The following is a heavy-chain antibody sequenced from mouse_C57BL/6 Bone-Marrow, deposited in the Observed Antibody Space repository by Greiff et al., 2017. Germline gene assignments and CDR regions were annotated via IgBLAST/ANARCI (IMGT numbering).Heavy chain of an antibody. D-gene: IGHD1-1*01. CDR3: ARNYYGSSFYAMDY. Sequence: EVQLQESGGGLVQPGGSLSLSCAASGFTFTDYYMSWVRQPPGKALEWLGFIRNKANGYTTEYSASVKGRFTISRDNSQSILYLQMNALRAEDSATYYCARNYYGSSFYAMDYWGQGTSVTVSS. CDR2: IRNKANGYTT. CDR1: GFTFTDYY. V-gene: IGHV7-3*01. J-gene: IGHJ4*01.